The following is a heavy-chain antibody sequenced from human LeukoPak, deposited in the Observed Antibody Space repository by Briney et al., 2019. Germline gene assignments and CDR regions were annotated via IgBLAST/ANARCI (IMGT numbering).Heavy chain of an antibody. Sequence: SETLALTCTVSGGSISSYYWSWLRQPPGKGLEWIGYIYYSGSTNYDPSLKSRVTISVDTSKNQFSLKLSSVTAADTAVYYCARYLRVGATDYFDYWGQGTLVTVSS. CDR3: ARYLRVGATDYFDY. D-gene: IGHD1-26*01. V-gene: IGHV4-59*08. CDR2: IYYSGST. J-gene: IGHJ4*02. CDR1: GGSISSYY.